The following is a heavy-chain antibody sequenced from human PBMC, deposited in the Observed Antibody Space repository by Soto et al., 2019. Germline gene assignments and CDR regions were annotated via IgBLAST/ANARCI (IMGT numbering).Heavy chain of an antibody. V-gene: IGHV4-4*02. CDR2: INHSGST. CDR3: ARGGDLAYCGGDCYQDY. J-gene: IGHJ4*02. Sequence: PSETLSLTCAVSGVSFTSNNWWTWIRQPPGKGLEWIGEINHSGSTNYNPSLKSRVTISVDTSKNQFSLKLSSVTAADTAVYYCARGGDLAYCGGDCYQDYWGQGTLVTVSS. CDR1: GVSFTSNNW. D-gene: IGHD2-21*02.